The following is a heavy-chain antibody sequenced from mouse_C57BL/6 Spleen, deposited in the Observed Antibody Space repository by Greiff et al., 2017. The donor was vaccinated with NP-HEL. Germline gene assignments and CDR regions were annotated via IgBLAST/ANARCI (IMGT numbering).Heavy chain of an antibody. CDR1: GFTFSSYA. CDR3: ARDNYGNYIYGDY. D-gene: IGHD2-1*01. CDR2: ISDGGSYT. V-gene: IGHV5-4*01. J-gene: IGHJ4*01. Sequence: EVKLVESGGGLVKPGGSLKLSCAASGFTFSSYAMSWVRQTPEKRLEWVATISDGGSYTYYPDNVKGRFTISRDNAKNNLYLQMSHLKSEDTAMYYCARDNYGNYIYGDYWGQGTSVTVSS.